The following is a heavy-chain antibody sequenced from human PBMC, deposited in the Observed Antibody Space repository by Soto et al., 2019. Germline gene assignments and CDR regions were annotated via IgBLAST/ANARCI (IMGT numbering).Heavy chain of an antibody. CDR3: ARDRGYRSGSFGS. V-gene: IGHV4-39*07. J-gene: IGHJ5*02. Sequence: TSETLCLTCSVSGGSISSSSYYWGLIRQPPGKGLEWIGRIYSDGTTNYNPSLKGRGTMSVDTSKKQISLKLTSVTAADTAMYYCARDRGYRSGSFGSWGQGVLVTVSS. CDR2: IYSDGTT. CDR1: GGSISSSSYY. D-gene: IGHD5-18*01.